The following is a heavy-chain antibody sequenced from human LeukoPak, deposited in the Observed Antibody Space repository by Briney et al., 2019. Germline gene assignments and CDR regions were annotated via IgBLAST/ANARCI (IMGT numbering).Heavy chain of an antibody. D-gene: IGHD6-6*01. CDR1: GFTLSSYA. V-gene: IGHV3-23*01. CDR2: ISGSGGST. CDR3: AKPVRPARLWNWFDP. J-gene: IGHJ5*02. Sequence: GGSLRLSCAASGFTLSSYAMSWVRQAPGKGLEWVSAISGSGGSTHYADSVKGRFTISRDNSKNTLYLQMNSLRAEDTAVYYCAKPVRPARLWNWFDPWGQGTLVTVSS.